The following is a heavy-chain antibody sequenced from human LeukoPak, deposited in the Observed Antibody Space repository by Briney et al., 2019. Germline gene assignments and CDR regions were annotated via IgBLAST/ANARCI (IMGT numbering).Heavy chain of an antibody. CDR1: GGSISSSSYY. V-gene: IGHV4-39*01. CDR3: ARQDYCSTTSCSYYFDY. CDR2: MYYSGST. D-gene: IGHD2-2*01. Sequence: PSETLSLTCTVSGGSISSSSYYWGCIRQPPGMALEWIGSMYYSGSTYDNPPLKSRLTISVDTSKNQFSLKLSSVTAADTAVYYCARQDYCSTTSCSYYFDYWGQGILLTVSS. J-gene: IGHJ4*02.